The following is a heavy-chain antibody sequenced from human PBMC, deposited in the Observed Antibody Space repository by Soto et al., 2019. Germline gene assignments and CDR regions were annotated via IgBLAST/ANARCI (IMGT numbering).Heavy chain of an antibody. J-gene: IGHJ4*02. Sequence: PGGSLRLSCAASGFTFSTYAMSWVRQAPGKGLEWVSTIGTGGGNTYYADSVKGRFTISRDNPENTLYLQMNSLTAEDTALYYCAKRGGSGWGFHVYWGRGALVTVS. CDR2: IGTGGGNT. CDR1: GFTFSTYA. D-gene: IGHD6-19*01. CDR3: AKRGGSGWGFHVY. V-gene: IGHV3-23*01.